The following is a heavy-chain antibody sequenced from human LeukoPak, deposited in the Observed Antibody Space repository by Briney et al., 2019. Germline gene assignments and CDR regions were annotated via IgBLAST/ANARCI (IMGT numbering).Heavy chain of an antibody. CDR2: IIPIFGTA. D-gene: IGHD3-10*01. V-gene: IGHV1-69*13. J-gene: IGHJ6*03. Sequence: ASVKVSCKASGGTFSSYAISWVRQAPGQGLEWMGGIIPIFGTANYAQKFRGRVTITADESTSTAYMELSSLRSKDTAVYYCASKEYYYGSGSYYYYYYYYMDVWGKGTTVTVSS. CDR3: ASKEYYYGSGSYYYYYYYYMDV. CDR1: GGTFSSYA.